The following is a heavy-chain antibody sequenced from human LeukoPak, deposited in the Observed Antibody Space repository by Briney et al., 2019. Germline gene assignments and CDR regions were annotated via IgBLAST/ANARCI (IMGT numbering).Heavy chain of an antibody. Sequence: PSETLSLTCAVSGGSISSSNWWSWVRQPPGKGREWIGEIYHSGSTNYYPSLKSRVTISVDKSKNQFSLKLSSVTAADTAVYYCARTHYSSSGYFDYWGQGTLVTVSS. CDR2: IYHSGST. V-gene: IGHV4-4*02. D-gene: IGHD6-6*01. CDR3: ARTHYSSSGYFDY. J-gene: IGHJ4*02. CDR1: GGSISSSNW.